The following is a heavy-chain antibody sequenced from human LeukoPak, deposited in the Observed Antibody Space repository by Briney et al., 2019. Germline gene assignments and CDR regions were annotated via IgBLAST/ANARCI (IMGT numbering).Heavy chain of an antibody. V-gene: IGHV3-21*01. CDR1: GFNFSSYS. CDR3: ARGARPGIAEFYYFDY. Sequence: GGSLRLSCAGSGFNFSSYSMSWVRQAPWKGLEFVSSISSSSSFIYYADSVKGRFTISRDNAKKSLSLQMNSLRADDTAVYYCARGARPGIAEFYYFDYWGQGTLVTVSS. J-gene: IGHJ4*02. D-gene: IGHD6-13*01. CDR2: ISSSSSFI.